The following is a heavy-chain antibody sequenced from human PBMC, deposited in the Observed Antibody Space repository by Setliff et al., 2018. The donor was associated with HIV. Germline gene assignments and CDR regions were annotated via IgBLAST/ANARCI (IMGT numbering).Heavy chain of an antibody. CDR2: IYPDDSNI. Sequence: PGESLKISCKALECTFTTYWIAWVRQMPGEGLEWMGIIYPDDSNIRYNPSFQSQVTISADKSITTAYLEIHNLKASDTATYYCARRDGRSMNAFQIWGPGTKVTVSS. CDR1: ECTFTTYW. V-gene: IGHV5-51*01. J-gene: IGHJ3*01. D-gene: IGHD6-13*01. CDR3: ARRDGRSMNAFQI.